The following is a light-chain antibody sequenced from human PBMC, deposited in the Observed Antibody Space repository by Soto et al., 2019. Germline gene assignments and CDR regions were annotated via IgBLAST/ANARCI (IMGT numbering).Light chain of an antibody. CDR1: QSISSW. CDR2: DAS. V-gene: IGKV1-5*01. J-gene: IGKJ1*01. Sequence: DIHMTPSPSTVSASVRDRVAITCLASQSISSWLAWYQQKPGKAPKFLIYDASNLESGVPSRFSGSGSGTEFTLTISSLQPDDFAVYYCQQYNKWPRTFGQGTKVDI. CDR3: QQYNKWPRT.